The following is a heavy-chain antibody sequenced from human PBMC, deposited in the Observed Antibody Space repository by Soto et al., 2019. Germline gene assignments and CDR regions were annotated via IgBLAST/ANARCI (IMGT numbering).Heavy chain of an antibody. V-gene: IGHV3-30-3*01. CDR2: ISKDGNSK. Sequence: GWSLRLSCAASGFTFSNYAIHWFRQAPGKGLEWVTIISKDGNSKHYADSVKGRFTISRDNSKNTLFLQMNSLRAEDTAVYYCARDPQGSYCYIDYWGQGTPVTVSS. CDR3: ARDPQGSYCYIDY. J-gene: IGHJ4*02. CDR1: GFTFSNYA. D-gene: IGHD3-10*01.